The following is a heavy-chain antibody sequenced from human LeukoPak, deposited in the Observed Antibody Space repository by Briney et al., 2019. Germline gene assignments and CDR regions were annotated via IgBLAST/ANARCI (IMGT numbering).Heavy chain of an antibody. CDR3: ARAAYLQWLRAFDI. D-gene: IGHD6-19*01. V-gene: IGHV4-34*01. CDR1: GGSFSGYY. J-gene: IGHJ3*02. Sequence: PSETLSLTCAVYGGSFSGYYWGWIRQPPGKGLEWIGEINHSGSTNYNPSLKSRVTISVDTSKNQFSLKLSSVTAADTAVYYCARAAYLQWLRAFDIWGQGTMVTVSS. CDR2: INHSGST.